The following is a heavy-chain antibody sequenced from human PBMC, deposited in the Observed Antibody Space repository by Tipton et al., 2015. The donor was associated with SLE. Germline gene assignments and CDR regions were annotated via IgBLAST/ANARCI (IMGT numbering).Heavy chain of an antibody. CDR2: INPANDNT. V-gene: IGHV1-2*02. Sequence: QVQLVQSGAEVKSPGASVNVSCKASGYIFTDYYMHWVRQAPGQGLEWMGWINPANDNTRYAQTFQGRVTLTTDTSINTAYMELSGLTSADTAVYYCTKGRSVAGAYWGQGSLVTVSS. CDR1: GYIFTDYY. J-gene: IGHJ4*02. D-gene: IGHD6-19*01. CDR3: TKGRSVAGAY.